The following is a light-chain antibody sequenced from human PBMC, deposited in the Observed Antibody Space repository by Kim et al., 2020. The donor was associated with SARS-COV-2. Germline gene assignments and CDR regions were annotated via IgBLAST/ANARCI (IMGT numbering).Light chain of an antibody. V-gene: IGKV1-9*01. CDR1: QGISSY. CDR3: QQLNSYPRT. CDR2: AAS. Sequence: DIQLTQSPSFLSASVGDRVTITCRASQGISSYLAWYQQKPGKAPNLLIYAASTQSGVPSRFSGSGSGTEFTLTIISLQPEDFATYYCQQLNSYPRTFGQGTKVDIK. J-gene: IGKJ1*01.